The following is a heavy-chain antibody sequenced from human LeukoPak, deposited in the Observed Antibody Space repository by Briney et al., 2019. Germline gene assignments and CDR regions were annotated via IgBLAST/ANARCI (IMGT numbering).Heavy chain of an antibody. CDR2: VHYSGST. CDR1: GGSISSYY. V-gene: IGHV4-59*08. J-gene: IGHJ3*02. Sequence: SETLSLTCTVSGGSISSYYWSWIRQPPGKGLEWIGYVHYSGSTNYNPSLKSRVTISVDTSKNQFSLKLSSVTAADTAVYYCARKPNRNHYDSSGPGGAFDIWGQGTMVTVSS. CDR3: ARKPNRNHYDSSGPGGAFDI. D-gene: IGHD3-22*01.